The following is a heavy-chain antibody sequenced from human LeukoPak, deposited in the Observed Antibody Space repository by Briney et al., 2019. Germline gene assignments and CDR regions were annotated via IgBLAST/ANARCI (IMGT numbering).Heavy chain of an antibody. J-gene: IGHJ6*02. CDR3: ARGTRGYSYGYEDGMDV. D-gene: IGHD5-18*01. V-gene: IGHV1-2*02. CDR2: INPNSGVT. Sequence: ASVKVSCKASGYTFTGYYMHWVRQAPGQGLEWMGWINPNSGVTNYAQKFQGRVTMTRDTSMSTAYMELSRLTADDTAVYYCARGTRGYSYGYEDGMDVWGHGTTVTVSS. CDR1: GYTFTGYY.